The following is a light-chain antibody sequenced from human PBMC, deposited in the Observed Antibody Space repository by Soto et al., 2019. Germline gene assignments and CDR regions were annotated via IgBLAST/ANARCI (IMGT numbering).Light chain of an antibody. CDR3: QQYNSYSIT. V-gene: IGKV1-5*01. Sequence: DIQMTQSPSTLSESVGDRVTITCRASQSISRWLAGYQQKRGKAPKLLIYDPSSLESGVPSRFIGSGSGTEFTLSISSLQPDDFATYDCQQYNSYSITFGQGTRLEIK. J-gene: IGKJ5*01. CDR1: QSISRW. CDR2: DPS.